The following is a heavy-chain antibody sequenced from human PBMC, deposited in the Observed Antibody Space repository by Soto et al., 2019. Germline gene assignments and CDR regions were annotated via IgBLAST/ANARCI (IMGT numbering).Heavy chain of an antibody. CDR3: ARQGAYGDLDY. V-gene: IGHV3-48*01. Sequence: GGSLRLSCAASGFSFSTYTMNWVRQAPGKGLEWVSFIESTTAVILYADSVRGRFTISRDNAKNSLNLQMNSLRAEDTAVYYCARQGAYGDLDYWGQGTLVTVSS. J-gene: IGHJ4*02. D-gene: IGHD4-17*01. CDR1: GFSFSTYT. CDR2: IESTTAVI.